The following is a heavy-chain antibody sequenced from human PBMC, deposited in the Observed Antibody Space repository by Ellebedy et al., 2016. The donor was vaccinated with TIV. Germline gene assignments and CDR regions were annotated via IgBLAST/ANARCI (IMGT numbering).Heavy chain of an antibody. CDR3: ARGSYYFDS. Sequence: GESLKISXAASGFSFSDYYMNWVRQVPGKRLEWILYFSGRGGIISYADSVKGRFTISRDNAQDTLFLHMSSLRAEDSAVYYCARGSYYFDSWGQGTLVTVSS. V-gene: IGHV3-11*01. J-gene: IGHJ4*02. CDR2: FSGRGGII. CDR1: GFSFSDYY.